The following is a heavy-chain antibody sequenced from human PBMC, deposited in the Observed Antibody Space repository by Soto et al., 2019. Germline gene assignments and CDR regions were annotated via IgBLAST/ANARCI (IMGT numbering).Heavy chain of an antibody. Sequence: GGSLRLACVASGFTFNMYGIHWVRQAPGKGLEWVALISDDGSDKDYADSVKGRFTISRDNSKNTLYLQMNSLRPEDTAVYYCAKXLRFLELALDYYYGMDVWGQGTTVTVSS. CDR2: ISDDGSDK. V-gene: IGHV3-30*18. J-gene: IGHJ6*02. CDR1: GFTFNMYG. D-gene: IGHD3-3*01. CDR3: AKXLRFLELALDYYYGMDV.